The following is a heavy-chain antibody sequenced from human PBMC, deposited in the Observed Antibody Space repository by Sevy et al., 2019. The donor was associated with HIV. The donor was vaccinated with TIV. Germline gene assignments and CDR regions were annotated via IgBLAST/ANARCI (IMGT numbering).Heavy chain of an antibody. D-gene: IGHD2-15*01. J-gene: IGHJ3*02. CDR2: ISGRGDDT. CDR3: AKDIVVVVGEAFDI. Sequence: GGSLRLSCAASGFTVSNYAMNWVRQAPGKGLEWVSAISGRGDDTYYADSVKGRFTISRDKSKNTLYLQMNSLRAEDTAVYYCAKDIVVVVGEAFDISGQGTLVTVSS. CDR1: GFTVSNYA. V-gene: IGHV3-23*01.